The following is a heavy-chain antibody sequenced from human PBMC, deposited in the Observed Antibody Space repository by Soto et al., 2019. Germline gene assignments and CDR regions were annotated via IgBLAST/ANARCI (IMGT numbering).Heavy chain of an antibody. CDR1: GFTVSSNY. CDR3: ARDYYYGSGSYSEDYYYMDV. Sequence: GGSLRLSCAASGFTVSSNYMSWVRQAPGKGLEWVSVIYSGGSTYYADSVKGRFTISRDNSKNTLYLQMNSLRAEDTAVYYCARDYYYGSGSYSEDYYYMDVWGKGTTVTVSS. CDR2: IYSGGST. J-gene: IGHJ6*03. D-gene: IGHD3-10*01. V-gene: IGHV3-66*01.